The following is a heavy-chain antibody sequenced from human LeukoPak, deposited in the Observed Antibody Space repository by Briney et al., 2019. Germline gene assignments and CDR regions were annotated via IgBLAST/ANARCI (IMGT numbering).Heavy chain of an antibody. D-gene: IGHD3-22*01. V-gene: IGHV3-20*04. CDR1: GFTFQDHG. CDR2: ISWNSRSS. CDR3: ARGSTYYDSSGQVPFDY. Sequence: GGSLRLSCEASGFTFQDHGMNWVRQAPGKGLEWVSGISWNSRSSQYADSVKGRFTISRDNAKNSLYLQMNSLRAEDTAVYYCARGSTYYDSSGQVPFDYWGQGTLVTVSS. J-gene: IGHJ4*02.